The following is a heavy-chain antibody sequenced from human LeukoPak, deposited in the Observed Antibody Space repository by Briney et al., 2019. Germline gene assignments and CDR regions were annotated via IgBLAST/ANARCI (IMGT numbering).Heavy chain of an antibody. CDR2: INHSGST. CDR3: ARVRVINFYYGMDV. D-gene: IGHD3-16*02. Sequence: SETLSLTCAVYGGSFSGYYWSWIRQPPGKGLEWIGEINHSGSTNYNPSLKSRVTISVDTSKNQFSLKLSSVTAADTAVYYCARVRVINFYYGMDVWGKGTTVTVSS. CDR1: GGSFSGYY. J-gene: IGHJ6*04. V-gene: IGHV4-34*01.